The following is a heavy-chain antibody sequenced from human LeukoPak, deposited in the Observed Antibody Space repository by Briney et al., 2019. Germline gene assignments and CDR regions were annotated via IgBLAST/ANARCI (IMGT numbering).Heavy chain of an antibody. Sequence: GGSLRPSCAASGFTFTNFWMSWVRQVPGKGLEWVANINQDGSEKYYVESVSGRFTISRDSATKSLYLQMDNLRAEDTALYYCARRFCSHTNCYSLEKFDYWGPGTLVTVST. D-gene: IGHD2-21*02. J-gene: IGHJ4*02. CDR3: ARRFCSHTNCYSLEKFDY. CDR2: INQDGSEK. V-gene: IGHV3-7*01. CDR1: GFTFTNFW.